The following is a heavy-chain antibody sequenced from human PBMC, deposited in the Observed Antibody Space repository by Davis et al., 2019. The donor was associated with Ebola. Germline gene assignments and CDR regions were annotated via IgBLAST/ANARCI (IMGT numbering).Heavy chain of an antibody. V-gene: IGHV3-53*01. CDR3: AKGTTMVQGAFLNY. J-gene: IGHJ4*02. CDR2: IYSGGST. Sequence: GESLKISCAASGFTVSSNYMSWVRQAPGKGLEWVSVIYSGGSTYYADSVKGRFTISRDNSKNTLYLQMNSLRAEDTAVYYCAKGTTMVQGAFLNYWGQGTLVTVSS. D-gene: IGHD3-10*01. CDR1: GFTVSSNY.